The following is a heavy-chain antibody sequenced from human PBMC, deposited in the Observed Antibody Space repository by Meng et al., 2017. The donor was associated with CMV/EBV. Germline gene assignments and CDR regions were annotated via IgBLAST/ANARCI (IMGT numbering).Heavy chain of an antibody. D-gene: IGHD2-2*02. CDR1: GFTFDDYA. V-gene: IGHV3-9*01. J-gene: IGHJ3*02. Sequence: SLKISCAASGFTFDDYAMHWVRQAPGKGLEWVSGISWNSGSIGYADSVKGRFTISRDNAKNSLYLQTNSLRAEDTALYYCAKVRGCSSTSCYMRDGAFDIWGQGTMVTVSS. CDR3: AKVRGCSSTSCYMRDGAFDI. CDR2: ISWNSGSI.